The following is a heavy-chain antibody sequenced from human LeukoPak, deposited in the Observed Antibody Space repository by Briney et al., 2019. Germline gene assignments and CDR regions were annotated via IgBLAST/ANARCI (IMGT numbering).Heavy chain of an antibody. J-gene: IGHJ4*02. Sequence: GGSLRLSCAASGFTFSSYAMHWVRQAPGKGLEYVSAISSNGGSTYYANSVKGRFTISRDNSKNTLYPQMGSLRAEDMAVYYCARGSGSFGTWGFDYWGQGTLVTVSS. CDR3: ARGSGSFGTWGFDY. CDR2: ISSNGGST. V-gene: IGHV3-64*01. D-gene: IGHD1-26*01. CDR1: GFTFSSYA.